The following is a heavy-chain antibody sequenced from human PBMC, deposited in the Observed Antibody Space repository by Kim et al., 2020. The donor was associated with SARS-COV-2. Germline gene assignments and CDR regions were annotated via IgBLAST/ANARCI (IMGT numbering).Heavy chain of an antibody. V-gene: IGHV4-59*01. Sequence: SETLSLTCIVSGGSMTSYYWSWIRQPPGKGLEWIGYISYTGITNYNPSLKSRVTISVDRSKNQFSLRVSSVTAADTAVYYCVRSCYGSVGYYNTACWFDPWGQRTLGTVSS. CDR3: VRSCYGSVGYYNTACWFDP. CDR1: GGSMTSYY. J-gene: IGHJ5*02. CDR2: ISYTGIT. D-gene: IGHD3-10*01.